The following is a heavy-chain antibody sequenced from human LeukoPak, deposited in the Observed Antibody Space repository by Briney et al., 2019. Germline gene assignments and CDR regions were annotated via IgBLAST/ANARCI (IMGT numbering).Heavy chain of an antibody. CDR1: GYTFTSYY. CDR2: INPNGGST. J-gene: IGHJ6*02. Sequence: ASVKVSCKASGYTFTSYYMHWVRQAPGQGLEWMGIINPNGGSTSYAQKFQGRVTMTRDTSTGTVYMELSSLRSEDTAVYYCARADTIFGVAQQGYYYGMDVWGQGTTVTVSS. V-gene: IGHV1-46*01. CDR3: ARADTIFGVAQQGYYYGMDV. D-gene: IGHD3-3*01.